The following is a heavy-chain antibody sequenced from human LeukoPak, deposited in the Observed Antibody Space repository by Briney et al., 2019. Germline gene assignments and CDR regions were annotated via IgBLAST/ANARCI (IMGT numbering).Heavy chain of an antibody. CDR3: ARGDDYLPFDH. Sequence: GGSLRLSCAASGFTFSNYWMNWVRQAPGKGLEWVARIYGSSFNYINYADSVKGRFTVSRDNARNSLYLQMNSLRVEDTGVYYCARGDDYLPFDHWSQGNLVTVSS. CDR1: GFTFSNYW. J-gene: IGHJ5*02. D-gene: IGHD2/OR15-2a*01. CDR2: IYGSSFNYI. V-gene: IGHV3-21*01.